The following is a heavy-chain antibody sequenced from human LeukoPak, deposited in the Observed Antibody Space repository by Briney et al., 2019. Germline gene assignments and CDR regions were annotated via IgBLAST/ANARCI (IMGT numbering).Heavy chain of an antibody. Sequence: GGSLTLSCAASGFTFDDYGMTWVRQAPGKGLEWVSGINWNGGSTGYANSVKGRFTISRDNAKNSLYLQMNRLRAEDTALYYCARGAMGYDSSGYFDYWGQGTLVTVSS. CDR1: GFTFDDYG. CDR3: ARGAMGYDSSGYFDY. J-gene: IGHJ4*02. CDR2: INWNGGST. V-gene: IGHV3-20*04. D-gene: IGHD3-22*01.